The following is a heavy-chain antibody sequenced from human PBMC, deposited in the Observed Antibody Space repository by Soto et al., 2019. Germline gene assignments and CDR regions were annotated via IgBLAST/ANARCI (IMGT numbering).Heavy chain of an antibody. Sequence: GGSLRLSCAASGSTFSSYGMHWVRQAPGKGLEWVAVIWYDGINKYYADSVKGRFTISRDNAKNSLYLQMNSLRAEDTAVYYCARDDGSSWSYYYYGMDVWGQGTTVTVSS. CDR2: IWYDGINK. J-gene: IGHJ6*02. V-gene: IGHV3-33*01. CDR1: GSTFSSYG. D-gene: IGHD6-13*01. CDR3: ARDDGSSWSYYYYGMDV.